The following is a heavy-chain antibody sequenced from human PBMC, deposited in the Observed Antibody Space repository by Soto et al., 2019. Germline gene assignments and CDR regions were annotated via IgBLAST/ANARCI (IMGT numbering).Heavy chain of an antibody. V-gene: IGHV3-48*02. Sequence: EVQLVESGGGLVQPGGSLRLSCAASGFTFSSYSMNWVRQAPGKGLEWLSYISSSISTMHYADSVKGRFTISRDNAKNPRYLQINSLRDEDTAVYYCAREVRDTAVADFDYWGQGTLVTVSS. CDR3: AREVRDTAVADFDY. CDR2: ISSSISTM. D-gene: IGHD5-18*01. CDR1: GFTFSSYS. J-gene: IGHJ4*02.